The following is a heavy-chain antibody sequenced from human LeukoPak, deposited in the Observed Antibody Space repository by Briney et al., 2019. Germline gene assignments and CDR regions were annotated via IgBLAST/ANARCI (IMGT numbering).Heavy chain of an antibody. V-gene: IGHV3-7*04. Sequence: GGSLRLSCAASGFTFSNAWMSWVRQAPGKGLEFVANIKHDGSERYYVDSVKGRFTISRDNAKGSVYLQMNSLRAEDTAVFYCARAKWDLLRPTTPAFDFWGRGTLVTVSS. D-gene: IGHD1-26*01. CDR2: IKHDGSER. CDR1: GFTFSNAW. J-gene: IGHJ4*02. CDR3: ARAKWDLLRPTTPAFDF.